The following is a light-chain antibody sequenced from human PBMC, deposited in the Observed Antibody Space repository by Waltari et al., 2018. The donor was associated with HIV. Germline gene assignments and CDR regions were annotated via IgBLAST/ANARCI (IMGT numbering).Light chain of an antibody. J-gene: IGLJ1*01. V-gene: IGLV2-14*01. Sequence: QSALTQPASVSGSPGQSITISCTGTSSDVGGYNYVSWYQQHPGNTPQLMIYEVSNRPSAVSKRFAGSKSGNTAALTISGLQAEDEADYYCSSFTSNSTRVFGTGTKVTVL. CDR3: SSFTSNSTRV. CDR2: EVS. CDR1: SSDVGGYNY.